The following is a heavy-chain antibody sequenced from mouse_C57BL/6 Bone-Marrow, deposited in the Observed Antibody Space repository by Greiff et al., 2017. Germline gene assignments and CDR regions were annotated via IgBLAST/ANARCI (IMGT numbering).Heavy chain of an antibody. D-gene: IGHD1-1*01. CDR1: GYTFTSYG. J-gene: IGHJ4*01. CDR2: IYPRSGNT. V-gene: IGHV1-81*01. CDR3: ASPYGSSHPH. Sequence: QVHVKQSGAELARPGASVKLSCKASGYTFTSYGISWVKQRTGQGLEWIGEIYPRSGNTYYNEKFKGKATLTADKSSSTAYMELRNLTSEDSAVCFCASPYGSSHPHWGQGTSVTVSS.